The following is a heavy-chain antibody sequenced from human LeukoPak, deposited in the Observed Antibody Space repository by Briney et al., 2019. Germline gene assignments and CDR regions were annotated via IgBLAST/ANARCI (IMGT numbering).Heavy chain of an antibody. CDR1: EFTVRSNS. CDR2: IYTGGGT. V-gene: IGHV3-66*01. J-gene: IGHJ4*02. Sequence: GGALRLSCAAPEFTVRSNSMTWVRQAPGKGLEGVSEIYTGGGTHYADSVRGRFTISRDNSKHTLFLQMNSLRAEDTAVYYCASAGYCSGGSCYYDPGVYYFDYWGQGTLVTVSS. CDR3: ASAGYCSGGSCYYDPGVYYFDY. D-gene: IGHD2-15*01.